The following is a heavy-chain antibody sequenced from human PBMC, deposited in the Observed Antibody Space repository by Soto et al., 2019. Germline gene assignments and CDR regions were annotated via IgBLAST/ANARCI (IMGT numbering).Heavy chain of an antibody. V-gene: IGHV3-48*03. Sequence: ESGGGLVQPGGSLRLSCAASGFTFRSYEMNWVRQAPGKGLEWVSYISSSGSTIYYADSVKGRFTISRDNAKNSLYLQMNSLRAEDTAVYYCARVGPYGGSDYWCQGTLVTVSS. CDR3: ARVGPYGGSDY. J-gene: IGHJ4*02. D-gene: IGHD4-17*01. CDR1: GFTFRSYE. CDR2: ISSSGSTI.